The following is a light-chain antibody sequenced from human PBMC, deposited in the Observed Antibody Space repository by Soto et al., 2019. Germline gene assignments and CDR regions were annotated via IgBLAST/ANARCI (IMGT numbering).Light chain of an antibody. CDR3: QSYDSSLGGWV. Sequence: QPVLTQPPSVSGAPGQRVTISCTGRSSNIGAGYDVHWYQQLPGIAPKLLIYANTNRPSGVPDRFSGSKSGTSASLAITGLQAEDEADYYCQSYDSSLGGWVFGGGTKLTVL. CDR2: ANT. J-gene: IGLJ3*02. V-gene: IGLV1-40*01. CDR1: SSNIGAGYD.